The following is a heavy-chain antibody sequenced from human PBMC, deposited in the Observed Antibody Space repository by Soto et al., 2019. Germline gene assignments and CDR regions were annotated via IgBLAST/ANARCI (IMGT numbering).Heavy chain of an antibody. CDR3: ARVSGGSFDY. CDR1: GGSISTNDW. D-gene: IGHD2-15*01. Sequence: PSETLSVTCTVSGGSISTNDWWNWVRQPPGKGLEWIGEISHSGSTHYNPSLKSRVTISVDKSKNQFSLKLSSVTAADTAVYYCARVSGGSFDYWGQGTLVTVSS. J-gene: IGHJ4*02. CDR2: ISHSGST. V-gene: IGHV4-4*02.